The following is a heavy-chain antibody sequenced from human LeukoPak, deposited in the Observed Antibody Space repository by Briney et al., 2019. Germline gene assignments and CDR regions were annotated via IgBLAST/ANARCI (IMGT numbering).Heavy chain of an antibody. V-gene: IGHV3-21*01. CDR1: GFTFSSYS. Sequence: PGGSLRLSCAAFGFTFSSYSMNWVRQVPGKGLEWVSSLSSSSSYIYYADSVKGRFTISRDNAKNSLYLQMNSLRAEDTAVYYCAGIAAADDYWGQGTLVTVSS. J-gene: IGHJ4*02. CDR2: LSSSSSYI. D-gene: IGHD6-13*01. CDR3: AGIAAADDY.